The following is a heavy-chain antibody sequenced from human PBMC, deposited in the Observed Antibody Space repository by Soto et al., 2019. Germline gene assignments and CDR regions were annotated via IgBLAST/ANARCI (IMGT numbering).Heavy chain of an antibody. CDR3: AGGDDSSGYSSPEY. V-gene: IGHV1-69*02. D-gene: IGHD3-22*01. CDR1: GGTFSSYT. CDR2: IIPILGIA. J-gene: IGHJ4*02. Sequence: QVQLVQSGAEVKKPGSSVKVSCKASGGTFSSYTISWVRQAPGQGLEWMGRIIPILGIANYAQKFQGRVTITAGKSTSTADMEQNSLRSEDTAVYYCAGGDDSSGYSSPEYWGQGTLVTVSS.